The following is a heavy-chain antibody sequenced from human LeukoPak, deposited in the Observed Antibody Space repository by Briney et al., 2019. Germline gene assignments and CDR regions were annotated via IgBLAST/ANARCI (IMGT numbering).Heavy chain of an antibody. Sequence: SETLSLTCTVSGGSISSYYWSWIRQPPGKGLEWIGYIYSSGSTNYNPSLKSRVTISVDTSKNQFSLRLSSATAVDTAVYYCARRNAGPVYSGSYTPSYYYGMDVWGQGTTVTVSS. CDR2: IYSSGST. V-gene: IGHV4-59*08. CDR3: ARRNAGPVYSGSYTPSYYYGMDV. CDR1: GGSISSYY. D-gene: IGHD1-26*01. J-gene: IGHJ6*02.